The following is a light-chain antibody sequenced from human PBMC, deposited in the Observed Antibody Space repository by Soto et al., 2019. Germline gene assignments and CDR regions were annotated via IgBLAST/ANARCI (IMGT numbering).Light chain of an antibody. J-gene: IGKJ1*01. V-gene: IGKV3-20*01. CDR2: GAS. CDR1: QSVSSSY. Sequence: EIVLTQSPGTLSLSPGERPTLSCRASQSVSSSYLAWYQQKPGQAPRLLIYGASSRATGIPDRFSGSGSGTDFTLTISRLEPEDDAMYYCHQYLSSGRTFGQATKEDIK. CDR3: HQYLSSGRT.